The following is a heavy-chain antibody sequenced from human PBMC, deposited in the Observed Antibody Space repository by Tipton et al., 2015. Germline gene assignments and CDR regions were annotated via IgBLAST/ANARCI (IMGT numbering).Heavy chain of an antibody. Sequence: TLSLTCTVSSDSISKYYWTWIRQPPGKELQWIGYIRYTGITNYNPSLKSRVTISVDTSKTQFSLKVSSVTAADTAVYYCARGHYVSRMDVWGQGTTVTVSS. J-gene: IGHJ6*02. CDR1: SDSISKYY. V-gene: IGHV4-59*01. D-gene: IGHD3-10*01. CDR3: ARGHYVSRMDV. CDR2: IRYTGIT.